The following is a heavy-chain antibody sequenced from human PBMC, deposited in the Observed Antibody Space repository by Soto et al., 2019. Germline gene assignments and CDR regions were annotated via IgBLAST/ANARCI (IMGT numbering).Heavy chain of an antibody. V-gene: IGHV1-2*04. CDR1: GYTFTGYY. J-gene: IGHJ6*02. Sequence: ASVKVSCKASGYTFTGYYMHWARQAPGQGLEWMGWINPNSGGTNYAQKFQGWVTMTRDTSISTAYMELSRLRSDDTAVYYCARGITMVRGIYYYGMDVWGQGTTVTVSS. D-gene: IGHD3-10*01. CDR3: ARGITMVRGIYYYGMDV. CDR2: INPNSGGT.